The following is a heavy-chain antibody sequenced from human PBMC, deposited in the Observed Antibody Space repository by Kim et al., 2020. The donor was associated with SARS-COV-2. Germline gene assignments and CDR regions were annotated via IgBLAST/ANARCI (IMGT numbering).Heavy chain of an antibody. CDR3: AREGGTSGRCGYFDY. Sequence: DSGKGRFTIARDTARNTVCLQIDSVRPEDTAVYYGAREGGTSGRCGYFDYWGQGTLVTVSS. D-gene: IGHD2-8*01. J-gene: IGHJ4*02. V-gene: IGHV3-30*01.